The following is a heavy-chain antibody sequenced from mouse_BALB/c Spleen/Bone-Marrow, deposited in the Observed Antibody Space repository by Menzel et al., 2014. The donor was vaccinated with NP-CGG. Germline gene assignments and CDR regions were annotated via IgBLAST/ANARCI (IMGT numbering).Heavy chain of an antibody. CDR3: VRTYYCGGSFAS. V-gene: IGHV1-4*02. CDR1: GYTFTSYT. J-gene: IGHJ3*01. Sequence: VQLQQSAAELVRPGASVKMSCKASGYTFTSYTMHWVKQRPGQGLEWIGYIDPSSGYTEYNQKFKDRTTLTADKSSSTAYMRLSSLTSEDSAVYYCVRTYYCGGSFASWGQGTLVTVSA. D-gene: IGHD1-1*01. CDR2: IDPSSGYT.